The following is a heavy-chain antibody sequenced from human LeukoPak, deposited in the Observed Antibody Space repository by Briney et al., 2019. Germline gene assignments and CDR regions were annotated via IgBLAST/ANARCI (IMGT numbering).Heavy chain of an antibody. CDR3: ASSGSYHKVSDY. Sequence: ASVKVSCKASGYTFTSYYMHWVRQAPGQGLEWMGIINPSGGSTSYAQKFQGRVTMTRDTSTSSVYMELSSLRSEDTAVYYCASSGSYHKVSDYWGQGTLVTVSS. V-gene: IGHV1-46*01. CDR2: INPSGGST. J-gene: IGHJ4*02. D-gene: IGHD1-26*01. CDR1: GYTFTSYY.